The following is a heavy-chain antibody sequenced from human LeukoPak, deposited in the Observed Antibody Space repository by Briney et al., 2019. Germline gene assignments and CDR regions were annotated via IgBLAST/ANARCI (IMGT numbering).Heavy chain of an antibody. D-gene: IGHD2-2*01. CDR2: ITSSSSYI. CDR3: ARTLIVVVPAAILGRYYYYYYMDV. V-gene: IGHV3-21*01. J-gene: IGHJ6*03. Sequence: PGGSLRLSCEASGFTFSSYSMNWVRQAPGKGLEWVSSITSSSSYIYYADSVKGRFTISRDNAKNSLYLQMNSLRAEDTAVYYCARTLIVVVPAAILGRYYYYYYMDVWGKGTTVTVSS. CDR1: GFTFSSYS.